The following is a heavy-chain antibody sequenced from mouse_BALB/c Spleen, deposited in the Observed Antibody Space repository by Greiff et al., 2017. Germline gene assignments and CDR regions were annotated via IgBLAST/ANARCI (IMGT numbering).Heavy chain of an antibody. CDR2: INPYNGDT. Sequence: EVQLQQSGPELVKPGASVKISCKASGYSFTGYFMNWVKQSHGKSLEWIGRINPYNGDTFYNKKFKGKATLTVDKSSSTAHMELLSLTSEDSAVYYCGRFYYDYDGAMDYWGQGTSVTVSS. J-gene: IGHJ4*01. CDR3: GRFYYDYDGAMDY. CDR1: GYSFTGYF. V-gene: IGHV1-37*01. D-gene: IGHD2-4*01.